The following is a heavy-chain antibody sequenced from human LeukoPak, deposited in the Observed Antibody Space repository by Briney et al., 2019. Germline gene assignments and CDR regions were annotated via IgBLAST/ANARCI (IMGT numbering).Heavy chain of an antibody. V-gene: IGHV3-7*01. CDR2: INENGSEK. Sequence: PGGSLRLSCEASGLTFNNYWMSWVRQAPGKGLEWVANINENGSEKYYVGSVKGRFTISRDNAKNSLYLQMNSLRAEDTAVYYCARDCGGDCYSGAFDIWGQGTMVTVSS. D-gene: IGHD2-21*02. J-gene: IGHJ3*02. CDR1: GLTFNNYW. CDR3: ARDCGGDCYSGAFDI.